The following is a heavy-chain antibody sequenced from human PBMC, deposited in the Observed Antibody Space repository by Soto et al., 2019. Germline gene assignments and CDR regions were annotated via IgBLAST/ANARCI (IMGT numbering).Heavy chain of an antibody. V-gene: IGHV1-69*01. Sequence: QVQLVQSGAEVKKPGSSVKVSCKASGGTFGSYAFSWVRQAPGQGLEWMGGIIPFSGAAHYAQKFQGRVTIPADESTSTAYMELSSLSSKDTAVYYCGTALGCRRTSCTLDYWRQGTRVIVSS. D-gene: IGHD2-2*01. CDR2: IIPFSGAA. J-gene: IGHJ4*02. CDR3: GTALGCRRTSCTLDY. CDR1: GGTFGSYA.